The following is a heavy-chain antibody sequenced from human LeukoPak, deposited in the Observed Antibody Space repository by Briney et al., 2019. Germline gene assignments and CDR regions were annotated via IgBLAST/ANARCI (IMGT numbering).Heavy chain of an antibody. V-gene: IGHV4-30-2*01. Sequence: PSETLSLTCAVSGGSISSGGYSWSWIRQPPGKGLEWIGYIYHSGSTYYNPSLKSRVTISVDRSKNQFSLKLSSVTAADTAVYYCARVAALYCSSTSCYGYYFDYWAREPWSPSPQ. J-gene: IGHJ4*02. CDR1: GGSISSGGYS. D-gene: IGHD2-2*01. CDR2: IYHSGST. CDR3: ARVAALYCSSTSCYGYYFDY.